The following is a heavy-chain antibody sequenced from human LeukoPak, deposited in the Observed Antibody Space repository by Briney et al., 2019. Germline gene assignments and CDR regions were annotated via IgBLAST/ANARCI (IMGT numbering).Heavy chain of an antibody. CDR2: SGNDGST. Sequence: GGSLSLSWAASGLPFYDKAMHWVRQPPGTGLEWVSLSGNDGSTYYADSVRGRFTISRDISKNSLYLEMSNLRTKDTALYHCASQTKYYSGSAGSYWGAFDLWGQGTMVTVSS. J-gene: IGHJ3*01. V-gene: IGHV3-43*02. CDR1: GLPFYDKA. CDR3: ASQTKYYSGSAGSYWGAFDL. D-gene: IGHD3-10*01.